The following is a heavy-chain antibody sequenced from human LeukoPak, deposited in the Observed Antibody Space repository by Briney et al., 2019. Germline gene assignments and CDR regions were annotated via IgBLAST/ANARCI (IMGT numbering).Heavy chain of an antibody. Sequence: GGSLRLSCAASGFTFSSYWRCWVRQAPGRGLEWVANIKQDGSEKYYVDSVKGRFTISRDNSKNSLSLQMNSLSAEDTAVYYCARDHRGITMVRGVRITLYYFENWGQGTLVTVSS. D-gene: IGHD3-10*01. V-gene: IGHV3-7*03. J-gene: IGHJ4*02. CDR1: GFTFSSYW. CDR2: IKQDGSEK. CDR3: ARDHRGITMVRGVRITLYYFEN.